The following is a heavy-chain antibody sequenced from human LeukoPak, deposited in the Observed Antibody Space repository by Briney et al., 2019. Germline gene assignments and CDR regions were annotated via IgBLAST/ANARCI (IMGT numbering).Heavy chain of an antibody. CDR3: ARMPYGSGTPLPPDV. CDR2: IYYSGST. CDR1: GGSISSYY. V-gene: IGHV4-59*01. D-gene: IGHD3-10*01. Sequence: KTSEALSLTCTVSGGSISSYYWSWIRQPPGKGLEWIGYIYYSGSTNYNPSLKSRVTISVDTSKNQFSLKLSSVTAADTAVYYCARMPYGSGTPLPPDVWGKGTTVTISS. J-gene: IGHJ6*04.